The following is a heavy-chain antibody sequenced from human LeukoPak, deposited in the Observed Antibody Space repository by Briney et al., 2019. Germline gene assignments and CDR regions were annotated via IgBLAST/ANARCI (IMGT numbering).Heavy chain of an antibody. CDR3: ASWGYGSGTIGY. V-gene: IGHV4-39*07. D-gene: IGHD3-10*01. Sequence: PSETLSLTCTVSGGSISSSSYYWGWIRQPPGKGLEWIGSIYYSGTTYYNPSLESRVTMSVDTSKTQFSLKLTSVTAADTAVYYCASWGYGSGTIGYWGQGTLVTVSS. CDR1: GGSISSSSYY. CDR2: IYYSGTT. J-gene: IGHJ4*02.